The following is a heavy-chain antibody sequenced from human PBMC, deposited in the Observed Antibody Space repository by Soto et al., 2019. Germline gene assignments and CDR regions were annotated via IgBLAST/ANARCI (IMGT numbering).Heavy chain of an antibody. CDR3: AKHFVHGEVAD. D-gene: IGHD3-10*01. V-gene: IGHV4-39*01. CDR2: IYYSGST. CDR1: GGSISSSSYY. Sequence: SETLSLTCTVSGGSISSSSYYWGWIRQPPGKGLEWIGGIYYSGSTYYNPSLKSRVTISVDTSKNQFSLKLSSVTAADTAVYYCAKHFVHGEVADWGQGTPVTVSS. J-gene: IGHJ4*02.